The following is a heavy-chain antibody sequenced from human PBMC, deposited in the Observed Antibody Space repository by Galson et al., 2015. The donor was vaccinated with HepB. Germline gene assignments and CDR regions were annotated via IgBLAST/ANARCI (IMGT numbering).Heavy chain of an antibody. D-gene: IGHD2-8*01. J-gene: IGHJ6*02. CDR1: GYTFTSYG. V-gene: IGHV1-18*04. Sequence: SVKVSCKASGYTFTSYGISWVRQAPGQGLEWMGWISAYNGNTNYAQKLQGRVTMTTDTSTSTAYMELRSLRSDDTAVYYCARECTNGVWGPGCRGGYYYYGMDVWGQGTTVTVSS. CDR3: ARECTNGVWGPGCRGGYYYYGMDV. CDR2: ISAYNGNT.